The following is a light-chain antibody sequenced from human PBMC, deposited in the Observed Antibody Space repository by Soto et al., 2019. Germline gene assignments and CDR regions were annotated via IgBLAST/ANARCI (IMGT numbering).Light chain of an antibody. V-gene: IGLV6-57*02. Sequence: NFMLTQPHSVSESPGKTVTISCTGSSGSIASNYVQWYQQRPGSAPTTVIYENNQRPSGVADRFSGSIDSSSNSASLTISGLQTEDEADSYCQSYDNSNVVFGGGTKVTVL. CDR1: SGSIASNY. J-gene: IGLJ2*01. CDR2: ENN. CDR3: QSYDNSNVV.